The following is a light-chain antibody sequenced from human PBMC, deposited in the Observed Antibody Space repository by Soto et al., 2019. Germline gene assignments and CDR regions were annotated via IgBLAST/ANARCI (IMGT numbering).Light chain of an antibody. CDR3: QQYNYWPIT. Sequence: EIEMTQSPATLSLAPGERVTLSCRSSQSVADNLAWFQQKPGQGPRLLIYGASTRATGIPAWFSGSGSETDFTLTVSSLRSEDSAVYYCQQYNYWPITFGQGTRLEIK. V-gene: IGKV3-15*01. CDR2: GAS. J-gene: IGKJ5*01. CDR1: QSVADN.